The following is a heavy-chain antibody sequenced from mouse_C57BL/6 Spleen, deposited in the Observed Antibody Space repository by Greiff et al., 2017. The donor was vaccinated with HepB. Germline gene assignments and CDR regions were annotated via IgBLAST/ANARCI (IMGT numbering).Heavy chain of an antibody. D-gene: IGHD4-1*01. V-gene: IGHV10-1*01. J-gene: IGHJ3*01. CDR3: VRHDWEGPFAY. Sequence: EVQRVESGGGLVQPKGSLKLSCAASGFSFNTYAMNWVRQAPGKGLEWVARIRSKSNNYATYYADSVKDRFTISRDDSESMLYLQMNNLKTEDTAMYYCVRHDWEGPFAYWGQGTLVTVSA. CDR1: GFSFNTYA. CDR2: IRSKSNNYAT.